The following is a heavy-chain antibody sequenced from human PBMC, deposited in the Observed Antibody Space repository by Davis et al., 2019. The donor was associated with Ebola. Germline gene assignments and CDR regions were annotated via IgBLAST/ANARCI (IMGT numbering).Heavy chain of an antibody. J-gene: IGHJ4*02. CDR2: IYYSGST. CDR3: ARYGSSWYNFDY. CDR1: GGSISSSSYY. V-gene: IGHV4-39*01. D-gene: IGHD6-13*01. Sequence: SETLSLTCTVSGGSISSSSYYWGWIRQPPGKGLEWIGSIYYSGSTYYNPSLKSRVTISVDTSKNQFSLKLSSVTAADTAVYYCARYGSSWYNFDYWGQGTLVTVSS.